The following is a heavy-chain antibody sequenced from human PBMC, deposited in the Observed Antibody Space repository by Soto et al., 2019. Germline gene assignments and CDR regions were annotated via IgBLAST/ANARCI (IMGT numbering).Heavy chain of an antibody. CDR3: VSRRLRYFDWLWIYGMDV. D-gene: IGHD3-9*01. J-gene: IGHJ6*02. Sequence: GGSLRLSCSASGFTFSSYAMHWVRQAPGKGLEYVSAISSNGGSTYYADSVKGRFTISRDNSKNTLYLQMSSLRAEDTAVYYCVSRRLRYFDWLWIYGMDVWGQGTTVTVSS. V-gene: IGHV3-64D*08. CDR1: GFTFSSYA. CDR2: ISSNGGST.